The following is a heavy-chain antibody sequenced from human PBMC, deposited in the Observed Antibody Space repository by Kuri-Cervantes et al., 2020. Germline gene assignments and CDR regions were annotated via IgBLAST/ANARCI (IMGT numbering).Heavy chain of an antibody. D-gene: IGHD6-13*01. CDR2: INQDGSET. CDR3: ARESVAAGSGYYYMDV. V-gene: IGHV3-7*01. CDR1: GFTFSSYW. Sequence: GGSLRLSCTASGFTFSSYWMSWVRQTPGKGLEWVANINQDGSETYYVDSVKGRFTISRDNAKNSLFLQVTSLTAEDTAVYYCARESVAAGSGYYYMDVWGKGTTVTVSS. J-gene: IGHJ6*03.